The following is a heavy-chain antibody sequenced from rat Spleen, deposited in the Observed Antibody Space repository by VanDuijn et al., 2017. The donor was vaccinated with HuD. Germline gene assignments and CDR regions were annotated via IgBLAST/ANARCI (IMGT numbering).Heavy chain of an antibody. CDR2: INSAGTT. V-gene: IGHV3-3*01. D-gene: IGHD5-1*01. CDR3: ASGTDGWEPRIDY. CDR1: GHSITSSYR. J-gene: IGHJ2*01. Sequence: EVQLQESGPGLVKPSQSLSLTCSVTGHSITSSYRWNWIRKFPGNKLEWMGYINSAGTTNYSPSLKSRISITRNTSKNQFFLQVNSVTTEDKATYDWASGTDGWEPRIDYWGQGVMVTVSS.